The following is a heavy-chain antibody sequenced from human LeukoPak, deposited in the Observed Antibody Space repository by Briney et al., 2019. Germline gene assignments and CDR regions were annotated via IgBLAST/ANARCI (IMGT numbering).Heavy chain of an antibody. CDR2: IYYSGST. CDR3: ARAVEMATIWHDY. CDR1: GGSISSYY. Sequence: SETLSLTCTVSGGSISSYYWGWIRQPPGKGLEWIGYIYYSGSTNYNPSLKSRVTISVDTSKNQFSLKLSSVTAADTAVYYCARAVEMATIWHDYWGQGTLVTVSS. D-gene: IGHD5-24*01. J-gene: IGHJ4*02. V-gene: IGHV4-59*01.